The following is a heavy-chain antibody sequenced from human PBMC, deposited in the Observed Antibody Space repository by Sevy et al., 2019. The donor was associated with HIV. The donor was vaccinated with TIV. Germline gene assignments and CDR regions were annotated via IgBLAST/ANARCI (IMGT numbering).Heavy chain of an antibody. CDR3: ASRGGIGYFDY. CDR2: IYYSGST. V-gene: IGHV4-39*01. J-gene: IGHJ4*02. D-gene: IGHD3-16*01. CDR1: GGSISSSSYY. Sequence: SEILSLTCTVSGGSISSSSYYWGWIRQPPGKGLEWIGSIYYSGSTYYNPSLKSRVTISVDTSKNQFSLKLSSVTAADTAVYYCASRGGIGYFDYWGQGTLVTVSS.